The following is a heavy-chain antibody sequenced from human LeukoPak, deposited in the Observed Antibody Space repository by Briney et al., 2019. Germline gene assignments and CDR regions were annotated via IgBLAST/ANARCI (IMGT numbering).Heavy chain of an antibody. CDR1: GYTLTELS. V-gene: IGHV1-24*01. J-gene: IGHJ5*02. CDR3: ARGVTKGLWFDP. Sequence: ASVKVSCKVSGYTLTELSMHWVRQAPGKGLEWMGGFDPEDGETIYAQKFQGRVTMTTDTSTSTAYMELRSLRSDDTAVYYCARGVTKGLWFDPWGQGTLVTVSS. D-gene: IGHD4-17*01. CDR2: FDPEDGET.